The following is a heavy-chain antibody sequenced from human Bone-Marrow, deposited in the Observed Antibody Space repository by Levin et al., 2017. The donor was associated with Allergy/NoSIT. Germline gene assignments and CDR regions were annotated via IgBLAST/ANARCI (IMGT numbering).Heavy chain of an antibody. J-gene: IGHJ4*02. D-gene: IGHD1-1*01. CDR1: GYSFTSYN. Sequence: GESLKISCKASGYSFTSYNVAWVRQAPGQGLEWMGWVSAYNGNTQYSQKFLGRVPMITDTSTTTAYMELKSLRSHDTAVDYCARPRLGEAGGTKDWGQGTLVTVSS. CDR2: VSAYNGNT. CDR3: ARPRLGEAGGTKD. V-gene: IGHV1-18*01.